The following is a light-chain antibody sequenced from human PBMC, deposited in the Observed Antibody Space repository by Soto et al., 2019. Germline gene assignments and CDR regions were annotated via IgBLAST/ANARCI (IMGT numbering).Light chain of an antibody. J-gene: IGKJ2*01. Sequence: EIVMTQSPATLSVSPGERATLSCSASQSVSNNLAWYQQKPGQTPRLLIYGASTRATGIPVRFSGSGSGTEFTLTISSLQSEDFAVHYCQQYNNWPPVTFGQGTKLEIK. CDR3: QQYNNWPPVT. CDR1: QSVSNN. V-gene: IGKV3-15*01. CDR2: GAS.